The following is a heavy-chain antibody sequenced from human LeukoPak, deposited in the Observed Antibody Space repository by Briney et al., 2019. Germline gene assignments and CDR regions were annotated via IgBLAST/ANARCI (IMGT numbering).Heavy chain of an antibody. Sequence: GGSLRLSCEGSGFTFSSYSMIWVRQAPGKGLEWVSSIRGDSTETRHADSLMGRFTISRDNAKKSLYLQMNSLRAEDTAVYYCARGHFGVVTDYCGQGTLVTVSS. CDR3: ARGHFGVVTDY. CDR1: GFTFSSYS. CDR2: IRGDSTET. V-gene: IGHV3-21*01. D-gene: IGHD3-3*01. J-gene: IGHJ4*02.